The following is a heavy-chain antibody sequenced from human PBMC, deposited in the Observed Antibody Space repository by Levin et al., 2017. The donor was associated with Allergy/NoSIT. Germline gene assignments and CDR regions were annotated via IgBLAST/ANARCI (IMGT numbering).Heavy chain of an antibody. CDR3: AKDVVFGTSSWSLDY. J-gene: IGHJ4*02. CDR1: GFSFRSFG. Sequence: GESLKISCAASGFSFRSFGMHWVRQAPGKGLEWVAVISYDESDIFYADSVKGRFTISRDNTKNTLYLQMYSLRREDAAMYYCAKDVVFGTSSWSLDYWGQGTLVTVSS. V-gene: IGHV3-30*18. CDR2: ISYDESDI. D-gene: IGHD6-13*01.